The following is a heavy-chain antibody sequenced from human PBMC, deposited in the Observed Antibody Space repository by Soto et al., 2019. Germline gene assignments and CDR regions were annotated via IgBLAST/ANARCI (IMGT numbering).Heavy chain of an antibody. CDR1: GFTFSSYW. CDR2: IKQDGSEK. J-gene: IGHJ6*03. Sequence: PGGSLRLSCAASGFTFSSYWMSWVRQAPGKGLEWVANIKQDGSEKYYVDSVKGRFTISRDNAKNSLYLQMNSLRAEDTAVYYCRITGTMLGYYYYYMDVWGKGTTVTVSS. V-gene: IGHV3-7*01. CDR3: RITGTMLGYYYYYMDV. D-gene: IGHD1-7*01.